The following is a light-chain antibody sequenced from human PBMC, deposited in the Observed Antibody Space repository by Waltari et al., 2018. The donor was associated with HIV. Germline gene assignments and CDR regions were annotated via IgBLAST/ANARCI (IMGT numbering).Light chain of an antibody. CDR1: ESLTVSY. Sequence: EIVLTQSPGTLSLSPGERASLSCRASESLTVSYLAWYQWKPGQAPRLLIYGASNRATGIPARFSVSGSGTGFTLTISRLEPEDFAVYYCQQYVIPPYTFGQGTKLEIK. V-gene: IGKV3-20*01. J-gene: IGKJ2*01. CDR3: QQYVIPPYT. CDR2: GAS.